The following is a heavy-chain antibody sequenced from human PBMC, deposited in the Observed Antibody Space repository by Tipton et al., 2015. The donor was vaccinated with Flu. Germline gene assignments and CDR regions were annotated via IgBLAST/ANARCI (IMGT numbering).Heavy chain of an antibody. CDR3: ARDRGDGYNDDAFDI. D-gene: IGHD5-24*01. CDR1: GDSISPSY. J-gene: IGHJ3*02. CDR2: IYYRGST. Sequence: TLSLTCTAPGDSISPSYWTWIRQPPGKGLEWIGHIYYRGSTNYNPSLKSRVTISEDTPKNQFSLKLSSVTAADTAVYYCARDRGDGYNDDAFDIWGQGTMVTVSS. V-gene: IGHV4-59*01.